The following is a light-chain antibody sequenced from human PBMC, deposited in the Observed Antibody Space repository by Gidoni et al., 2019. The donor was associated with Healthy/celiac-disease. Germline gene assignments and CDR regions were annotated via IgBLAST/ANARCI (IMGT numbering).Light chain of an antibody. Sequence: QSVLTQPPSVSGAPGQRVTISCTGRSSNIGAGYDVPWYQQLPGTAPKLLIYGNSHRPSGVPSRFSGSNSGNSASLAITGLQAEDEADYYCQSYDSSLSGSVFGGGTKLTVL. CDR2: GNS. CDR1: SSNIGAGYD. V-gene: IGLV1-40*01. CDR3: QSYDSSLSGSV. J-gene: IGLJ2*01.